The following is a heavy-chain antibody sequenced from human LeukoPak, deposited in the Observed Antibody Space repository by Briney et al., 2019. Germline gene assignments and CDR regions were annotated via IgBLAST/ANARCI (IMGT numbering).Heavy chain of an antibody. CDR1: GYTFTSYG. D-gene: IGHD2-2*01. Sequence: ASVKVSCKAAGYTFTSYGISWVRQAPGQGLEWMVWISAYNGNTNYAQKLQGRVTMTTDTSTSTVYMELRSLRSDDTAVYYCARGGLYCSSTSCYGIEYWGQGTLVTVSS. CDR3: ARGGLYCSSTSCYGIEY. V-gene: IGHV1-18*04. CDR2: ISAYNGNT. J-gene: IGHJ4*02.